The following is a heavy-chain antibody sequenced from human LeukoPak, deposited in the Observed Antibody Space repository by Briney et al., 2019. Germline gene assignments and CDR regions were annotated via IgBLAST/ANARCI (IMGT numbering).Heavy chain of an antibody. D-gene: IGHD6-25*01. CDR3: ARDGTPSYSSGWVYMDV. J-gene: IGHJ6*03. CDR1: GGSISSYY. Sequence: SETLSLTCTVSGGSISSYYWSWIRQPAGKGLEWIGRIHTSGSTNYNPSLKSRVTISVDTSKNQFSLKLSSVTAADTAVYYCARDGTPSYSSGWVYMDVWGEGTTVTISS. V-gene: IGHV4-4*07. CDR2: IHTSGST.